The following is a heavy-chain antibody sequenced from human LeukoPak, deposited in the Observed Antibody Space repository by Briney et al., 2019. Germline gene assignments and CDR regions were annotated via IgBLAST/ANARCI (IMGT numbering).Heavy chain of an antibody. CDR3: AELGITMVGGV. J-gene: IGHJ6*04. Sequence: GGSLRLSCAASGFTFSSYWMSWVRQAPGKGLEWVANIKQDGSEKYYVGSVKGRFTISRDNAKNSLYLQMNSLRAEDTAVYYCAELGITMVGGVWGKGTTVTISS. V-gene: IGHV3-7*01. CDR1: GFTFSSYW. D-gene: IGHD3-10*02. CDR2: IKQDGSEK.